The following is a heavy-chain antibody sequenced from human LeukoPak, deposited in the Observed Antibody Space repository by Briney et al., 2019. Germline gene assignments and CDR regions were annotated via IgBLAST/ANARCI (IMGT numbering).Heavy chain of an antibody. CDR1: GGTFSSYA. J-gene: IGHJ1*01. CDR2: IIPIFGTA. D-gene: IGHD2-15*01. V-gene: IGHV1-69*13. CDR3: SYCSGGSCYSEYFQH. Sequence: SVKVSCKASGGTFSSYAISWVRQAPGQGLEWMGGIIPIFGTANYAQKFQGRVTITADESTSTAYMELSSLRSEDTAVYYCSYCSGGSCYSEYFQHWGQGTLVTASS.